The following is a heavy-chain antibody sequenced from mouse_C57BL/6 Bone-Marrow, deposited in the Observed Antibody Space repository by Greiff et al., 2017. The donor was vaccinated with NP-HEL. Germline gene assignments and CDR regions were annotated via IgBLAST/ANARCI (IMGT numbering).Heavy chain of an antibody. Sequence: VQLQQSGAELVRPGASVKLSCKASGYTFTDYYINWVKQRPGQGLEWIARIYPGSGNTYYNEKFKGKATLTAEKSSSTAYMQLSSLTSEDSAVYFCANTVYAMDYWGQGTSVTVSS. D-gene: IGHD1-1*01. V-gene: IGHV1-76*01. CDR2: IYPGSGNT. CDR1: GYTFTDYY. CDR3: ANTVYAMDY. J-gene: IGHJ4*01.